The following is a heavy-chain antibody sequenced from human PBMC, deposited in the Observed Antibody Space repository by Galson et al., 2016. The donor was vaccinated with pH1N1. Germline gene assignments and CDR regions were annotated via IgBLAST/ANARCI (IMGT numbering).Heavy chain of an antibody. CDR2: IYPGGSK. Sequence: SETLSLTCTVSGGSISSRTHYWNWIRQPAGKGLEWIGRIYPGGSKFYNPSLKSRVTISVDTSNNQFSLDLSSVTAADTAVYYCARTVHVYGDSYGMDVWGQGTTVSVSS. V-gene: IGHV4-61*10. CDR3: ARTVHVYGDSYGMDV. D-gene: IGHD4-17*01. CDR1: GGSISSRTHY. J-gene: IGHJ6*02.